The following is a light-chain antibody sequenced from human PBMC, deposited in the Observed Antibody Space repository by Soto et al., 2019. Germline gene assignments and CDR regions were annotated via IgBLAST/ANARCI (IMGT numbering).Light chain of an antibody. CDR1: QSASSTY. V-gene: IGKV3-20*01. Sequence: IGLTQNPGTVSLSPGERATLSCSASQSASSTYLIWYQQKPGQAPRLLIYGASSRATGVPDRFSGGGSGTDFTLTISRLEPEDFAVYYCQHFVNSLTWTFGQGTKVDIK. CDR2: GAS. J-gene: IGKJ1*01. CDR3: QHFVNSLTWT.